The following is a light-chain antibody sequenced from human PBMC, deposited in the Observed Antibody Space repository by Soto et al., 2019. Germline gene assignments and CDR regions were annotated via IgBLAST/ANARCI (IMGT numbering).Light chain of an antibody. CDR2: GSS. CDR3: QQYGSPPPYT. V-gene: IGKV3-20*01. Sequence: EVVLTQSPGTLSLSPGERATLSCRASQSVSINYLAWYQQKPGQGPRLLIFGSSDRATGIPDRFSGSGSGTDFTLTISRLEPEDFAVYYCQQYGSPPPYTFGQGTKLEIK. CDR1: QSVSINY. J-gene: IGKJ2*01.